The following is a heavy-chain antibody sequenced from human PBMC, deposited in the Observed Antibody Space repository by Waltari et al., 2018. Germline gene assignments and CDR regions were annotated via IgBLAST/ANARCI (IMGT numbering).Heavy chain of an antibody. J-gene: IGHJ4*02. V-gene: IGHV3-15*01. CDR2: IKSKTDGGTT. CDR3: TTGLWFPSYFDY. D-gene: IGHD3-10*01. Sequence: EVQLVESGGGLVKPGGSLRLSCAASGFTFSNAWMSWVRQAPGKGLEWVGRIKSKTDGGTTDCAAPVKGRFTISRDDSKNKLYLQRNSLKTEYTAVYYCTTGLWFPSYFDYWGQGTLVTVSS. CDR1: GFTFSNAW.